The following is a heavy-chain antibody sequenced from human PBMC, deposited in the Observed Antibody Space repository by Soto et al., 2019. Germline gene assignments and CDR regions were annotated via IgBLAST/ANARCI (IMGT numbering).Heavy chain of an antibody. CDR2: ISYDGSNK. J-gene: IGHJ2*01. Sequence: QVQLVESGGGVVQPGRSLRLSCAASGFTFSSYAMHWVRQAPGKGLEWVAVISYDGSNKYYADSVKGRFTISRDNSKNTLYLQMNSLRAEDTAVYYCARDHRLWDTAMVPPPDPINWYFDLWGRGTLVTVSS. D-gene: IGHD5-18*01. CDR3: ARDHRLWDTAMVPPPDPINWYFDL. V-gene: IGHV3-30-3*01. CDR1: GFTFSSYA.